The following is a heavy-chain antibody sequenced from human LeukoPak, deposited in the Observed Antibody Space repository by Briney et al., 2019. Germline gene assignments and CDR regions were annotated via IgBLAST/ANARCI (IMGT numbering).Heavy chain of an antibody. D-gene: IGHD3-22*01. Sequence: GGSLRLSCAASGFTFSTYSMNWVRQAPGKGLEWVSSISRSSDYIYYADSVKGRFTTSRDNAKNSLYLQMNSLRAEDTAVYYCARGPSYYYDSSGFLDYWGQGTPVTVSS. V-gene: IGHV3-21*01. J-gene: IGHJ4*02. CDR3: ARGPSYYYDSSGFLDY. CDR1: GFTFSTYS. CDR2: ISRSSDYI.